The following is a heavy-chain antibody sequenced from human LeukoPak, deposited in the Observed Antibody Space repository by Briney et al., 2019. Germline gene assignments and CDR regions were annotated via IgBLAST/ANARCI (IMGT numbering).Heavy chain of an antibody. CDR1: GYTFTSYY. CDR3: ARDEGADCSSTSCYGDY. J-gene: IGHJ4*02. Sequence: GASVKVSCKASGYTFTSYYMHWVRQAPGQGLEWMGLINPSGGSTSYAQKFQGRVTMTRDTSTSTVYMELSSLRSEDTAVYYCARDEGADCSSTSCYGDYWGQGTLVTVSS. V-gene: IGHV1-46*01. CDR2: INPSGGST. D-gene: IGHD2-2*01.